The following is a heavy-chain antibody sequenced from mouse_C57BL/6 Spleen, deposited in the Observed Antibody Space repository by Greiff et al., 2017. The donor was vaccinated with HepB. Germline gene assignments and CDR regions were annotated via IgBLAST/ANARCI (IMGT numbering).Heavy chain of an antibody. J-gene: IGHJ4*01. CDR3: SRSYDGYYVGNAMDY. D-gene: IGHD2-3*01. V-gene: IGHV2-6*01. CDR1: GFSLTSYG. CDR2: IWGVGST. Sequence: QVQLKESGPGLVAPSQSLSITCTVSGFSLTSYGVDWVRQSPGKGLEWLGVIWGVGSTNYNSALKSRLSISKDNSKSQVFLKMNSLQTDDTAMYYCSRSYDGYYVGNAMDYWGQGTSVTVSS.